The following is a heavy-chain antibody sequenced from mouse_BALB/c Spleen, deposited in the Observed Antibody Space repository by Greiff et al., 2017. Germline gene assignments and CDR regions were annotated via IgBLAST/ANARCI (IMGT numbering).Heavy chain of an antibody. CDR2: IYPGDGDT. Sequence: QVQLQQSGAELARPGASVKLSCKASGYTFTSYWMQWVKQRPGQGLEWIGAIYPGDGDTRYTQKFKGKATLTADKSSSTAYMQLSSLASEDSAVYYCAREGPSAYWGQGTLVTVSA. V-gene: IGHV1-87*01. D-gene: IGHD3-3*01. CDR1: GYTFTSYW. J-gene: IGHJ3*01. CDR3: AREGPSAY.